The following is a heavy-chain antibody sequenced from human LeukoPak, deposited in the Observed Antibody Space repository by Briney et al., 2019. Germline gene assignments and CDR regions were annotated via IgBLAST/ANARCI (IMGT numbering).Heavy chain of an antibody. V-gene: IGHV3-48*03. CDR3: ARITRAFYDILTGYLFDY. CDR1: GFTFSSYE. CDR2: ISSSGSTI. D-gene: IGHD3-9*01. Sequence: GGSLRLSCAASGFTFSSYEMNWVHQAPGKGLEWVSYISSSGSTIYYADSVKGRFTISRDNARDSLYLQMNSLRAEDTAVYYCARITRAFYDILTGYLFDYWGQGTLVTVSS. J-gene: IGHJ4*02.